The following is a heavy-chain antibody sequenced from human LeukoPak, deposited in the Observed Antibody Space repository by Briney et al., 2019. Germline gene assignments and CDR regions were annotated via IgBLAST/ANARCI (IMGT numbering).Heavy chain of an antibody. Sequence: PSETLSLTCTVPGGAISSYYWSWIRQPPGKGLEWIGYVSYTGDASQNPSLRGRVTMSVDTSNNQVSLELSSVTAADTAVYYCARVGGFLEWLLGAFDIWGQGTMVTVSS. J-gene: IGHJ3*02. CDR2: VSYTGDA. CDR3: ARVGGFLEWLLGAFDI. D-gene: IGHD3-3*01. CDR1: GGAISSYY. V-gene: IGHV4-59*08.